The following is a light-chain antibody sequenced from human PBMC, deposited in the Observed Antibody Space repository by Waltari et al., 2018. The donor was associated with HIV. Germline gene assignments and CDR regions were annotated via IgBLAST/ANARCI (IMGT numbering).Light chain of an antibody. J-gene: IGLJ2*01. CDR2: DDS. V-gene: IGLV3-21*02. CDR1: NIGSKG. Sequence: SYVLTQPPSVSVAPGQTARITCGGDNIGSKGVHWYQKKPSQAPVLVVYDDSDRPSGIPGRFSGSSSWNTATLTISRVEAGDEADFYCQVWDSSTDLRVFGGGTKLTVL. CDR3: QVWDSSTDLRV.